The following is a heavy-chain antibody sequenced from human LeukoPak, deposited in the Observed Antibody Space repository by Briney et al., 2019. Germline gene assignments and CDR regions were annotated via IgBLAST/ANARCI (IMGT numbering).Heavy chain of an antibody. CDR2: ISYDGSNK. D-gene: IGHD5-24*01. CDR1: GFSFSTYG. J-gene: IGHJ6*02. Sequence: PGRSLRLSCAASGFSFSTYGMHWVRQAPGKELEWVAVISYDGSNKYYADSVKGRFTISRDNSKNTLYLQMNSLRADDTAVYFCAKDLIRDGYIGYYYGMDVWGRGTTVTVSS. V-gene: IGHV3-30*18. CDR3: AKDLIRDGYIGYYYGMDV.